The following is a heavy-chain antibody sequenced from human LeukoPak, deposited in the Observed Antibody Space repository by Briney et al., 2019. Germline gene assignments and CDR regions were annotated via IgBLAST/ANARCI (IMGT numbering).Heavy chain of an antibody. CDR2: ISSSSSYI. Sequence: GGSLRLSCAASGFTFSSYSMNWVRQAPGKGLEWVSSISSSSSYIYYADSVKGRFTISRDNAMNSLYLQMNSLRAEDTAVYYCASEVVVVVAATMGGDSPGYWGQGTLVTVSS. D-gene: IGHD2-15*01. J-gene: IGHJ4*02. CDR3: ASEVVVVVAATMGGDSPGY. CDR1: GFTFSSYS. V-gene: IGHV3-21*01.